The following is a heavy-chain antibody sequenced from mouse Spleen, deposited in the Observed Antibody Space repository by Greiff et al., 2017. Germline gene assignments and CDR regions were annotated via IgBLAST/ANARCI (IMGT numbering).Heavy chain of an antibody. D-gene: IGHD1-1*01. V-gene: IGHV1-63*02. Sequence: QVQLKESGAELVRPGTSVKISCKASGYTFTNYWLGWVKQRPGHGLEWIGDLYPGGGYTNYNEKFKGKATLNADTSSSTAYLQLSSLTSEDSAFYFCANYYGSSYYAMDYWGQGTSVTVSS. CDR1: GYTFTNYW. J-gene: IGHJ4*01. CDR3: ANYYGSSYYAMDY. CDR2: LYPGGGYT.